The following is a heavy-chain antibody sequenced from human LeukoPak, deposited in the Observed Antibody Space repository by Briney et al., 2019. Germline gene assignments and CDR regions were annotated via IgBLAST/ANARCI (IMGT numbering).Heavy chain of an antibody. J-gene: IGHJ3*02. Sequence: GGSLRLSCAASGFXVSSNYISWVREAPGKGLEWVSVIYSGGSTYYADSVKGRFTISRDNSKNTLYLQMNSLRAEDTAVYYCARDDTPDAFDIWGQGTMVTVSS. CDR1: GFXVSSNY. V-gene: IGHV3-66*01. CDR2: IYSGGST. CDR3: ARDDTPDAFDI.